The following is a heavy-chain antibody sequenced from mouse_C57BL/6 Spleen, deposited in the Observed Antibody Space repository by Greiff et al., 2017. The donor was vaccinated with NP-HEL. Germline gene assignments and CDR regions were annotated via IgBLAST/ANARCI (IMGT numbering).Heavy chain of an antibody. V-gene: IGHV5-9-1*02. CDR2: ISSGGDYI. Sequence: EVKVEESGEGLVKPGGSLKLSCAASGFTFSSYAMSWVRQTPEKRLEWVAYISSGGDYIYYADTVKGRFTISRDNARNTLYLQMSSLKSEDTAMYYCTRENWDAWFAYWGQGTLVTVSA. CDR3: TRENWDAWFAY. J-gene: IGHJ3*01. D-gene: IGHD4-1*01. CDR1: GFTFSSYA.